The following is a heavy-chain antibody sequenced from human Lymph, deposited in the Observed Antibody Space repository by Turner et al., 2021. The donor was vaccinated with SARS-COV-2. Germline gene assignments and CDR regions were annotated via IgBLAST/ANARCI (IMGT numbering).Heavy chain of an antibody. D-gene: IGHD3-3*01. V-gene: IGHV1-2*02. CDR3: ARDVERYNDFWSGYSGGYGLDV. Sequence: QVQLVQSGAEVKKPGASVKASCKASGYTFTGYYMHWVRQAPGQGLEWMGWINPNSGGTNYAQKFQGRVTMTRDTSISTAYMELSRLRSDDTAVYYCARDVERYNDFWSGYSGGYGLDVWGQGTTVTVSS. J-gene: IGHJ6*02. CDR2: INPNSGGT. CDR1: GYTFTGYY.